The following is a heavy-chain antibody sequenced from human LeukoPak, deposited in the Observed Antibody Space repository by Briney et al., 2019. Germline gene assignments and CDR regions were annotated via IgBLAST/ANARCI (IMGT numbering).Heavy chain of an antibody. D-gene: IGHD3-9*01. CDR3: ARVGDYHILTGYYMGEISWFDP. CDR1: GYTFTSYG. CDR2: ISAYNGNT. J-gene: IGHJ5*02. Sequence: ASVKVSCKASGYTFTSYGISWVRQAPGQGLEWMGWISAYNGNTNYAQKLQGRVTMTTDTSTSTAYMELRSLRSDDTAVYYCARVGDYHILTGYYMGEISWFDPWGQGTLVTVSS. V-gene: IGHV1-18*01.